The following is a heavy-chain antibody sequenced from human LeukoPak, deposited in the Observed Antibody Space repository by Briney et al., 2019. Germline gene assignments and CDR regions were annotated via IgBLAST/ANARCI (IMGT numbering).Heavy chain of an antibody. D-gene: IGHD3-22*01. CDR2: ISGSGGST. Sequence: GGSLRLSCAASGFTFSSYAMSWVRQAPGKGLEWVSAISGSGGSTYYADSVKGRFTISRDNAKNSLYLQMNSLRAEDTAVYYCASGALADSSGYPTWGQGTLVTVSS. V-gene: IGHV3-23*01. CDR3: ASGALADSSGYPT. J-gene: IGHJ4*02. CDR1: GFTFSSYA.